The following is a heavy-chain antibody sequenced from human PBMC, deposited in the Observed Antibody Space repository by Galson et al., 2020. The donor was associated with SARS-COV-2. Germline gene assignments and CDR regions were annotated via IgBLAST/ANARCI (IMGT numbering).Heavy chain of an antibody. CDR3: ARRLKTTAVKDTFDM. D-gene: IGHD4-17*01. J-gene: IGHJ3*02. V-gene: IGHV5-51*01. CDR2: IYPGDSDT. CDR1: GYSFTTYW. Sequence: GESLKISCKGSGYSFTTYWIGWVRQMPGKGLEWMGIIYPGDSDTRYSPSFQGQVTISADKSISTAYLQWSSLKASDTAMYYCARRLKTTAVKDTFDMWGQGTMVTVSS.